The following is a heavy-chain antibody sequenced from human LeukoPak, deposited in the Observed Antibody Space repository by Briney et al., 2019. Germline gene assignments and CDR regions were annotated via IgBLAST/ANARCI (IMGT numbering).Heavy chain of an antibody. J-gene: IGHJ4*02. CDR1: GFTFSSYA. CDR3: ANTGDSSGYYGELDY. Sequence: GGSLRLSCAASGFTFSSYAMSWVRQAPGKGLEWVSANSGSGGSTYYADSVKGRFTISRDNSKNTLYLQMNSLRAEDTAVYYCANTGDSSGYYGELDYWGQGTLVTVSS. CDR2: NSGSGGST. D-gene: IGHD3-22*01. V-gene: IGHV3-23*01.